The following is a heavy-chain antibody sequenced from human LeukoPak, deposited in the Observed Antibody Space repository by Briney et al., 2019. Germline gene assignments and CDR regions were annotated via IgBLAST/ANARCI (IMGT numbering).Heavy chain of an antibody. D-gene: IGHD6-13*01. Sequence: PGGSLRLSCAASGFTFSSYGMNWVRQAPGKGLEWVSSISSSSSYIYYADSVKGRFTISRDNAKNSLYLQMNSLRAEDTAVYYCARFSSQQQLALKDAFDIWGQGTMVTVSS. CDR2: ISSSSSYI. CDR1: GFTFSSYG. V-gene: IGHV3-21*01. CDR3: ARFSSQQQLALKDAFDI. J-gene: IGHJ3*02.